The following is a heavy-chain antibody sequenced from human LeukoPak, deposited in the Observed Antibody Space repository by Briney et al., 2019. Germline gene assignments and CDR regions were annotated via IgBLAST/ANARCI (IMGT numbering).Heavy chain of an antibody. CDR2: ISSSGSST. Sequence: GGSLRLSCAASGFTFNNYEMTWVSQAPGKRLEWVSYISSSGSSTYYADSVKGRFTISRDNTKNSLYLQMNSLRAEDTAVYYCARLLGDYFDYWGQGTLVTVSS. J-gene: IGHJ4*02. V-gene: IGHV3-48*03. CDR1: GFTFNNYE. CDR3: ARLLGDYFDY. D-gene: IGHD1-26*01.